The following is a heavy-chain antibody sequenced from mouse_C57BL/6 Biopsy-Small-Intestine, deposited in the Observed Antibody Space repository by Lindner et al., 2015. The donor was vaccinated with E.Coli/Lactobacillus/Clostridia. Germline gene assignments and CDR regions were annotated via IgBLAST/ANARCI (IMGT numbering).Heavy chain of an antibody. J-gene: IGHJ4*01. D-gene: IGHD3-3*01. Sequence: QLQESGGGLVQPKGSLKLSCAASGFSFNTYAMNWVRQAPGKGLEWVARIRSKSNNYATYYADSVKDRFTISRDDSESMLYLQMNNLKTEDTAMYYCVRGDGGMDYWGQGTSVTVSS. V-gene: IGHV10-1*01. CDR1: GFSFNTYA. CDR3: VRGDGGMDY. CDR2: IRSKSNNYAT.